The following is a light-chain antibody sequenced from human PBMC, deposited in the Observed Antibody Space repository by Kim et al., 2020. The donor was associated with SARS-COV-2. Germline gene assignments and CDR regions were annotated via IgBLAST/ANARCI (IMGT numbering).Light chain of an antibody. CDR3: SSYTSSSTLVV. Sequence: QSITISCNGTSSDVGGYNYVSWYPQHPGKAPKLMIYDVSNRPSGVSNRFSGSKSGNTASLTISGLQAEDEADYYCSSYTSSSTLVVFGGGTQLTVL. CDR2: DVS. J-gene: IGLJ2*01. V-gene: IGLV2-14*03. CDR1: SSDVGGYNY.